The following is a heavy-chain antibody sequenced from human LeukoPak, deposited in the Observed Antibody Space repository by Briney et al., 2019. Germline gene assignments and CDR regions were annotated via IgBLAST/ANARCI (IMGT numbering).Heavy chain of an antibody. CDR1: GNIFTNYW. CDR3: ARLGRNTSGNYNWFDP. CDR2: IYPGDSDT. Sequence: GESLKISCKGSGNIFTNYWIGWVRQMPGKGLEWMGIIYPGDSDTRYSPSFEGQVTISADKSISTAYLQWSSLKASDTAMYYCARLGRNTSGNYNWFDPWSHGTLVTVSS. J-gene: IGHJ5*02. V-gene: IGHV5-51*01. D-gene: IGHD2-2*01.